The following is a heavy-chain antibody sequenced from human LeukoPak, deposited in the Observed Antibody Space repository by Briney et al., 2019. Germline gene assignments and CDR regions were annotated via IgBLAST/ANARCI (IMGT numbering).Heavy chain of an antibody. CDR2: IIQDESKT. Sequence: GESLRLSCAASGFTLSNYWMAWVRQTPGKGLEWVANIIQDESKTNYVDSVKGRFTISRDNTDNSLYLQMNSLRAEDTAVYYCARDVGGTLDYWGQGTLVTVSS. CDR3: ARDVGGTLDY. V-gene: IGHV3-7*01. J-gene: IGHJ4*02. D-gene: IGHD1-7*01. CDR1: GFTLSNYW.